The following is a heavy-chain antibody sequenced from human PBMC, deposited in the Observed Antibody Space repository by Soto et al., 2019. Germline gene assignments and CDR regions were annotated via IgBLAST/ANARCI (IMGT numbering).Heavy chain of an antibody. CDR2: TYLGGSDT. CDR1: GYKVSTWHNFTTYW. D-gene: IGHD3-16*01. V-gene: IGHV5-51*01. J-gene: IGHJ4*02. Sequence: PGESLKISCMGSGYKVSTWHNFTTYWIGWVRQMPGKGLEWMGITYLGGSDTRVSPSFQGQVTISVDKSITTAYLQWSSLEASDTAMYYCAVHEYGAYTAYWGQGSLVTVSS. CDR3: AVHEYGAYTAY.